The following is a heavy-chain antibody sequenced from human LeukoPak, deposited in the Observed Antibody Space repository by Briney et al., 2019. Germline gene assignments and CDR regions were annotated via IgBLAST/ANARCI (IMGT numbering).Heavy chain of an antibody. CDR2: IYSGGST. CDR3: AKNTYSSSWYLDY. V-gene: IGHV3-53*01. CDR1: GFTVSSNY. D-gene: IGHD6-13*01. J-gene: IGHJ4*02. Sequence: PGGSLRLSCAASGFTVSSNYMTWVRQAPGKGLEWVSVIYSGGSTYYADSVKGRFTISRDNSKNTLYLQMNSLRAEDTAVYYCAKNTYSSSWYLDYWGRGTLVTVSS.